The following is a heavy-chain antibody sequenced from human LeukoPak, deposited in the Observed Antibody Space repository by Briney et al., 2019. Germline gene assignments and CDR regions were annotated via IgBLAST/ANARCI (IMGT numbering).Heavy chain of an antibody. CDR2: IYYSGST. V-gene: IGHV4-39*01. J-gene: IGHJ5*02. D-gene: IGHD5-18*01. CDR3: ARGGGYSYAPLYNWFDP. CDR1: GGSISSSSYY. Sequence: SETLSLTCTVSGGSISSSSYYWGWIRQPPGKGLEWIGNIYYSGSTYYNPSLKSRVTISVDTSKNQFSLKLSSVTAADTAVYYCARGGGYSYAPLYNWFDPWGQGTLVTVSS.